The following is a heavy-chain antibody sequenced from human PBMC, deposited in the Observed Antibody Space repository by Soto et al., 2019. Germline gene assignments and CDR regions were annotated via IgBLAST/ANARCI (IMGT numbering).Heavy chain of an antibody. CDR3: ARSFGELSFDY. J-gene: IGHJ4*02. CDR2: IFHTGST. CDR1: GYSITRGYY. Sequence: SETLSLTCAVSGYSITRGYYWAWVRQPPGKGLEWIGNIFHTGSTSYNPSLKSRVSMSVDTSENRFSLKLSSVTAAGTAVYYCARSFGELSFDYWGQGNMVTVSS. V-gene: IGHV4-38-2*01. D-gene: IGHD3-10*01.